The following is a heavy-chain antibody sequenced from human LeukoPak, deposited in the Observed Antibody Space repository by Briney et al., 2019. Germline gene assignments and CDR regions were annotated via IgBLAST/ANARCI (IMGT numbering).Heavy chain of an antibody. D-gene: IGHD3-16*01. CDR1: GFTFSSYG. CDR3: AREINRGWGPTFDI. Sequence: GGSLRLSCAASGFTFSSYGMHWVRQAPGKGLEWVAVISYDGSNKYYADSVKGRFTISRDNSKNTLYPQMNSLRAEDTAVYYCAREINRGWGPTFDIWGQGTMVTVSS. V-gene: IGHV3-30*03. CDR2: ISYDGSNK. J-gene: IGHJ3*02.